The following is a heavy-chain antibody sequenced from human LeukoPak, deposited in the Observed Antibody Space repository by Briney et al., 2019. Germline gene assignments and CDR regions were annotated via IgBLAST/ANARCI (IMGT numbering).Heavy chain of an antibody. V-gene: IGHV4-59*01. Sequence: SETLSLTCTVSGGSISSYYWSWIRQPPGKGLEWIGYIYYSGSTNYNPSLKSRVTISVDTSKNQFSLRLSSVTAADTAVYYCARWDSDWLLNYWYFDLWGRGTLVTVSS. CDR2: IYYSGST. CDR1: GGSISSYY. J-gene: IGHJ2*01. D-gene: IGHD3-9*01. CDR3: ARWDSDWLLNYWYFDL.